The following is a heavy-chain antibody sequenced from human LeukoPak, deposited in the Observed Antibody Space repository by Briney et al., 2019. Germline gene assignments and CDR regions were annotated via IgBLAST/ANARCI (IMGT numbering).Heavy chain of an antibody. CDR3: ARGGHNYGMDV. J-gene: IGHJ6*02. V-gene: IGHV1-18*01. Sequence: ASVKVSCKTSGYMFSTYGISWVRQAPGQGLEWMGWISTYNGDTNYAQKFQGRVTMTTDTSATSAYMELRSLRSDDTAVYWCARGGHNYGMDVWGQGTTVTVSS. CDR2: ISTYNGDT. CDR1: GYMFSTYG.